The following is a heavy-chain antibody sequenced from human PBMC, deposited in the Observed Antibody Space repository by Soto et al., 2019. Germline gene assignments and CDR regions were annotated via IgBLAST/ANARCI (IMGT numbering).Heavy chain of an antibody. CDR1: GFTFSSYW. V-gene: IGHV3-74*01. Sequence: GGSLRLSCAASGFTFSSYWMHWVRQAPGKGLVWVSRINGDGSSTTHADSVRGRFTISRDNTKNTLYLQMNSLRAEDTAVYYCTGDAYYDFWSGYSAYYYYYMDVWGKWTTVTVSS. CDR2: INGDGSST. CDR3: TGDAYYDFWSGYSAYYYYYMDV. J-gene: IGHJ6*03. D-gene: IGHD3-3*01.